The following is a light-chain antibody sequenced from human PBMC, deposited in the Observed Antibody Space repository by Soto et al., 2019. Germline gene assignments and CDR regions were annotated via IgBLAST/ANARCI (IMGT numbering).Light chain of an antibody. V-gene: IGKV3-20*01. Sequence: EILLTQSPSTLSLSPGEGVTLSCSASQSVTVNSLAWYQQKPGQAPRLLIYAASTRAAAVPDRFTGSGSGTDFALTSSRLEPEDFGVYYCQQYGDSPLTSGPGTKVDIK. CDR1: QSVTVNS. J-gene: IGKJ3*01. CDR3: QQYGDSPLT. CDR2: AAS.